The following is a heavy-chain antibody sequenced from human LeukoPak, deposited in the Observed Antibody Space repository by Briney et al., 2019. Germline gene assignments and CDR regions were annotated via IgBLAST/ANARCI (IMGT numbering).Heavy chain of an antibody. CDR3: ARPWGDYVPYDAFDI. V-gene: IGHV3-11*01. D-gene: IGHD4-17*01. J-gene: IGHJ3*02. CDR1: GFTFSDYY. CDR2: ISSSGSTI. Sequence: GGSLRLSCAASGFTFSDYYMSWIRQAPGKGLEWVSYISSSGSTIYYADSVKGRFTISRDNAKNSLYLQMNSLRAEDTAVYYCARPWGDYVPYDAFDIWGQGTMVTVSS.